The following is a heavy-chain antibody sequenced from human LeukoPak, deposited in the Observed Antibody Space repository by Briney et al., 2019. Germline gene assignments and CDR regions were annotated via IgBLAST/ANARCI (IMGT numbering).Heavy chain of an antibody. J-gene: IGHJ5*02. CDR3: ARQIRYTYDPNWFHP. D-gene: IGHD5-12*01. V-gene: IGHV4-39*01. CDR2: IYYSGNT. Sequence: PSETLSLTCSVSGDSITATSYYWAWIRQPPGKGLEWIGSIYYSGNTNYDPSLQSRVTISVDTPKNQFSLSPSSVTAADTAVYYCARQIRYTYDPNWFHPWGQGTLVTVSS. CDR1: GDSITATSYY.